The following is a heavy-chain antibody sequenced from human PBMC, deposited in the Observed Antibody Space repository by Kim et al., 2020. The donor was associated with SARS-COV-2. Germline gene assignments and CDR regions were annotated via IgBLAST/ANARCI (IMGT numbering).Heavy chain of an antibody. D-gene: IGHD3-3*01. CDR3: ARGPRVRFLEWSRSYYFDY. Sequence: ASVKVSCKASGYTFTSYDINWVRQATGQGLEWMGWMNPNSGNTGYAQKFQGRVTMTRNTSISTAYMELSSLRSEDTAVYYCARGPRVRFLEWSRSYYFDYWGQGTLVTVSS. V-gene: IGHV1-8*01. J-gene: IGHJ4*02. CDR1: GYTFTSYD. CDR2: MNPNSGNT.